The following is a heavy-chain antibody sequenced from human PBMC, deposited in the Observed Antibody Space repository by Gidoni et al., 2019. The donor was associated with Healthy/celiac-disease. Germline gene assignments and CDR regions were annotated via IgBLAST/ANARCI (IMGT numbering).Heavy chain of an antibody. V-gene: IGHV4-31*03. J-gene: IGHJ4*02. CDR2: IYYSGST. CDR3: ARQHDSHYYYY. Sequence: QVQLQESGLGLVKPSQTLSLTCTVSCGSIRSGGYYWSWIRQHPGKGLEWIGYIYYSGSTYYNPSLKRRVTISVDTSKNQFSLKLSSVTAADTAVYYCARQHDSHYYYYWGQGTLVTVSS. D-gene: IGHD3-10*01. CDR1: CGSIRSGGYY.